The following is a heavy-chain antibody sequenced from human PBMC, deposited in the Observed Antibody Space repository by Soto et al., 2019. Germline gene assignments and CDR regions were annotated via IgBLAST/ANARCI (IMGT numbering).Heavy chain of an antibody. V-gene: IGHV4-34*01. CDR3: ARGSGGQLVHYYYYGMDV. CDR1: GGSFSGYY. Sequence: SETLSLTCAVYGGSFSGYYWSWIRQPPGKGLEWIGEINHSGSTNYNPSLKSRVTISVDTSKNQFSLKLSSVTAADTAVYYCARGSGGQLVHYYYYGMDVWGQGTTVTVSS. D-gene: IGHD6-6*01. CDR2: INHSGST. J-gene: IGHJ6*02.